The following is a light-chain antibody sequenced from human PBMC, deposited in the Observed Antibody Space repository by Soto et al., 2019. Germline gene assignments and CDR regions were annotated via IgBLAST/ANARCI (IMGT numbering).Light chain of an antibody. CDR3: SSFTSSSTYV. CDR2: EVS. Sequence: QSVLTQAPSVSGSPGHAVAISCTGTSSDVGSYNRVAWYQQSPGTAPKLMIYEVSNRPSGVPDRFSGSKSGNTASLTISGLQAEDEADYYCSSFTSSSTYVFGTGTKVTVL. V-gene: IGLV2-18*02. J-gene: IGLJ1*01. CDR1: SSDVGSYNR.